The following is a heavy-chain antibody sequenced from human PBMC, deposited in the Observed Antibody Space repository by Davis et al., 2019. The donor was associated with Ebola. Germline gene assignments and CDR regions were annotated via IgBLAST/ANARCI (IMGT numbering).Heavy chain of an antibody. CDR1: GFTFSSYD. CDR2: IGTAGDT. CDR3: AGAQMGAFDI. D-gene: IGHD5-24*01. J-gene: IGHJ3*02. V-gene: IGHV3-13*01. Sequence: GESLKISCAASGFTFSSYDMHWVRQATGKGLEWVSAIGTAGDTYYPGSVKGRFTISRENAKNSLYLQMNSLRAGDTAVYYCAGAQMGAFDIWGQGTMVTVSS.